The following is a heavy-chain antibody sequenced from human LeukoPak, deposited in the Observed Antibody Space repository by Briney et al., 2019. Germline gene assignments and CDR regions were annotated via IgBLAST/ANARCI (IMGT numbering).Heavy chain of an antibody. V-gene: IGHV3-11*06. CDR3: ARGKPEYSSSWYYFDY. D-gene: IGHD6-13*01. Sequence: GGSLRLSCAASGFTFSDYYMSWIRQAPGKGLEWVSYISSSSSYTNCADSMKGRFTISRDNAKNSLYLQMNSLRAEDTAVNYCARGKPEYSSSWYYFDYWGQGTLVTVSS. J-gene: IGHJ4*02. CDR1: GFTFSDYY. CDR2: ISSSSSYT.